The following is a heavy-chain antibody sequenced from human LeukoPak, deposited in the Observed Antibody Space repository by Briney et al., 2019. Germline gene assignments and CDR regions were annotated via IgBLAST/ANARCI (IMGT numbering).Heavy chain of an antibody. CDR2: IYTSGST. Sequence: KTSETLSLTCTVSGGSISSYYWSWIRQPAGKGLEWIGRIYTSGSTNYNPSLKSRVTMSVDTSNNQFSLKLSSVTAADTAVYYCARSHRSGWCSDYWGQGTLVTVSS. CDR1: GGSISSYY. D-gene: IGHD6-19*01. CDR3: ARSHRSGWCSDY. V-gene: IGHV4-4*07. J-gene: IGHJ4*02.